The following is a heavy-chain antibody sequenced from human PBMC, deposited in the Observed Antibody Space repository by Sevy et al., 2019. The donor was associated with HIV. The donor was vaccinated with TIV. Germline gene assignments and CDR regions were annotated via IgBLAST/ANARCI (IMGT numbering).Heavy chain of an antibody. Sequence: GGSLRLSCAASRFTFRSYWMHWVRQAPGKGLVWVSRIKSDGSSTTYSDSVKGRFTISRDNVKNTVYLQMNSLRVEDTAVYYCTRVPGDGYNSPSFDYWGQGTLVTVSS. D-gene: IGHD5-12*01. J-gene: IGHJ4*02. CDR3: TRVPGDGYNSPSFDY. CDR2: IKSDGSST. CDR1: RFTFRSYW. V-gene: IGHV3-74*01.